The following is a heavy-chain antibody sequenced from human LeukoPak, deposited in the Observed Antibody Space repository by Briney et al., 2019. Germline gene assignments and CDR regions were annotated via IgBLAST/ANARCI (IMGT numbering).Heavy chain of an antibody. CDR2: IIPIFGTA. CDR1: GGTFSSYA. Sequence: SVKVSCKASGGTFSSYAISWVRQAPGQGLEWMGGIIPIFGTANYAQKFQGRVTITADESTSTAYMELSSLRSEDTAVYYCARDLTAAHYYGPNWFDPWGQGTLVTVSS. V-gene: IGHV1-69*13. D-gene: IGHD3-10*01. J-gene: IGHJ5*02. CDR3: ARDLTAAHYYGPNWFDP.